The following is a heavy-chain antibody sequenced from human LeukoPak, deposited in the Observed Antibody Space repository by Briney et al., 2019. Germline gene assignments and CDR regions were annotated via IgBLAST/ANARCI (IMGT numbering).Heavy chain of an antibody. CDR2: IITILGIA. CDR3: ARGTRYFDY. D-gene: IGHD3/OR15-3a*01. J-gene: IGHJ4*02. V-gene: IGHV1-69*04. Sequence: SSVNVSCKASVGTFSSYAICLVRQAPGQGLGWMGRIITILGIANYAQKFQGRVTITADKSTSTAYMELSSLRSEDTAVYYCARGTRYFDYWGQGTLVTVSS. CDR1: VGTFSSYA.